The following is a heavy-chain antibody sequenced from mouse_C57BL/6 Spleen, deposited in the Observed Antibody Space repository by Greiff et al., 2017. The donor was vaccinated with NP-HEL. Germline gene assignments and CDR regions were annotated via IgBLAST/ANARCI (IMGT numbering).Heavy chain of an antibody. D-gene: IGHD3-1*01. J-gene: IGHJ2*01. CDR1: GYAFSSSW. Sequence: QVQLQQSGPELVKPGASVKISCKASGYAFSSSWMNWVKQRPGQGLEWIGRIYPGDGDTNYNGKFKGKATLTADKSSSTAYMQLSSLTSEDSAVYFCARSGLLSYGDDWGKGTTLTVSS. V-gene: IGHV1-82*01. CDR2: IYPGDGDT. CDR3: ARSGLLSYGDD.